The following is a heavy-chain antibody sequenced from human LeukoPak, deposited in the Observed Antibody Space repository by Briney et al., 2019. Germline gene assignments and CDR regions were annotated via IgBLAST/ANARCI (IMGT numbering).Heavy chain of an antibody. CDR1: GFTFNHYG. J-gene: IGHJ4*02. CDR2: IWSDGTNR. D-gene: IGHD4-11*01. V-gene: IGHV3-33*01. CDR3: ARDAQRGFDYSNSLQY. Sequence: PGGSLRLSCAATGFTFNHYGMHWARQAPGKGLEWVAVIWSDGTNRYYTGSVKGRFTISRVDSRNTVYLQMNTLRPEDTGMYYCARDAQRGFDYSNSLQYWGQGTPVTVST.